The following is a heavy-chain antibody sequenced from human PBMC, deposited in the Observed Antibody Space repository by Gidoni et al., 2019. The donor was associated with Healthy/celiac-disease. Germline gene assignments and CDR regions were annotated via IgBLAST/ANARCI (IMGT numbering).Heavy chain of an antibody. D-gene: IGHD2-15*01. CDR2: ISGSGGST. CDR1: GFTFSSYA. CDR3: AKGGNCSGGSCYSRWFDP. J-gene: IGHJ5*02. Sequence: EVQLLESGGGLVQPGGSLRLSCAASGFTFSSYAMSWVRQAPGKGLEWVSAISGSGGSTYYADSVKGRFTISRDNSKNTLYLQMNSLRAEDTAVYYCAKGGNCSGGSCYSRWFDPWGQGTLVTVSS. V-gene: IGHV3-23*01.